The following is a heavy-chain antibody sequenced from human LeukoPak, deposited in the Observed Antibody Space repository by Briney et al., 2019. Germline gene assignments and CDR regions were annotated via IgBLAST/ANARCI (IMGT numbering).Heavy chain of an antibody. CDR3: AKDYGSSWKDDY. CDR1: GFTFSSYG. Sequence: PGGSLRLSCAASGFTFSSYGMHWVRQAPGKGLEWVAFIRYDGSDKYYADSVKGRFTISRDNSKNTLYLQMNSLRAEDTAVYYCAKDYGSSWKDDYWGQGTLVTVSS. D-gene: IGHD6-13*01. V-gene: IGHV3-30*02. CDR2: IRYDGSDK. J-gene: IGHJ4*02.